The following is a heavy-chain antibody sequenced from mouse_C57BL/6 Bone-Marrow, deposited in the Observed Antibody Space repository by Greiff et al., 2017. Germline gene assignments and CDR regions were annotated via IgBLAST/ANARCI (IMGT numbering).Heavy chain of an antibody. J-gene: IGHJ2*01. V-gene: IGHV1-54*01. D-gene: IGHD2-1*01. CDR2: INPGRGGT. Sequence: QVQLQQSGAELVRPGTSVKVSCKASGYAFTNYLIEWVKQRPGQGLEWIGVINPGRGGTHYNEKFKGQATLTADKSSSTAYMQLSSLTSEDSAVYFCARRYYGNYAGGQGTTLTVSS. CDR1: GYAFTNYL. CDR3: ARRYYGNYA.